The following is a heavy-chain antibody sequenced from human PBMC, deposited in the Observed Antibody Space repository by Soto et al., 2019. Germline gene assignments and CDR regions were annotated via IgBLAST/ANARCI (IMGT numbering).Heavy chain of an antibody. CDR2: ISRDGSKK. CDR3: ARDGGYSLDS. J-gene: IGHJ4*02. CDR1: GFTFQSYA. Sequence: GGSLRLSCSASGFTFQSYAFYWVRQAPGKGLECVADISRDGSKKYHAVSVRGRSTISRDNSKNTLFLQMDSLRIDDTAVYYCARDGGYSLDSWGQGILVTVSS. V-gene: IGHV3-30*03. D-gene: IGHD3-16*01.